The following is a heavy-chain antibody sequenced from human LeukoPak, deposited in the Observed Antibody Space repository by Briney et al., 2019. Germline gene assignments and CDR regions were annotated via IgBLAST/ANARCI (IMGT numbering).Heavy chain of an antibody. V-gene: IGHV1-2*02. CDR2: INPNGGDT. CDR1: GYTFTDYY. J-gene: IGHJ4*02. Sequence: GASVKVSCKASGYTFTDYYLHWVRQALGQGFEWMGWINPNGGDTNYAQKFQGRVTMTRDTSISTAHMEMSRLRSDDTAVYYCARANFLYCSSTTCLFDYWGQGTLVTVSS. D-gene: IGHD2-2*01. CDR3: ARANFLYCSSTTCLFDY.